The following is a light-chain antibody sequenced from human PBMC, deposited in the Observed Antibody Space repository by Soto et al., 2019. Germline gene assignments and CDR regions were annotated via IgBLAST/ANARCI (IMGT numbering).Light chain of an antibody. Sequence: DIVLTQSPPTLSLSPGERATLSCRASQSVSSFLDWYQQKPGKAPRLLIYAASNRQTGVPARFSGSGSGTDFALTISSLQPEDFAAYYCQQRYSTPITFGRGTRL. V-gene: IGKV3-11*01. CDR2: AAS. J-gene: IGKJ5*01. CDR3: QQRYSTPIT. CDR1: QSVSSF.